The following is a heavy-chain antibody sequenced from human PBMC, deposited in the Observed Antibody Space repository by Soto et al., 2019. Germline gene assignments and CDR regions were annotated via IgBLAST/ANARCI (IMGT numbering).Heavy chain of an antibody. CDR2: IYYSGST. D-gene: IGHD6-13*01. CDR3: ARVGRLITAAGLLGA. J-gene: IGHJ5*02. V-gene: IGHV4-59*01. Sequence: PSETLSLTCTISNGSIGSYYWTWIRQPPGKGLEWIGHIYYSGSTNYNPSLKSRLTLSLDTSKNQFSLKLTSVTGADTAVYYCARVGRLITAAGLLGAWGQGTLVTVSS. CDR1: NGSIGSYY.